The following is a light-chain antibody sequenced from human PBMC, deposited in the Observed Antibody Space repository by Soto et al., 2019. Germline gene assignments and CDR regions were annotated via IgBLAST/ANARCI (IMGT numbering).Light chain of an antibody. V-gene: IGLV2-23*01. CDR1: SSDVGSYNL. J-gene: IGLJ1*01. CDR2: EDN. Sequence: QSVLTQPASVSGSPGQSITISCTGTSSDVGSYNLVSWYQQHPGKAPKLMIYEDNKRPSGISTRFSGSKSGNTASLTISSLQAEDEADYYCCSYAESRTYVFGTGTKLTVL. CDR3: CSYAESRTYV.